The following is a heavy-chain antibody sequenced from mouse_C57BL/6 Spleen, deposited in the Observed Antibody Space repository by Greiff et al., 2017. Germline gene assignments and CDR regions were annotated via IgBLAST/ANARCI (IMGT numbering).Heavy chain of an antibody. D-gene: IGHD2-4*01. CDR3: ATYYDYDPAWFAY. CDR1: GFTFSDYG. V-gene: IGHV5-17*01. CDR2: ISSGSSTI. Sequence: VKLVESGGGLVKPGGSLKLSCAASGFTFSDYGMPWVRQAPEKGLEWVAYISSGSSTIHYSDTVKGRFTITRDNAKDTWFLHMNSMRSEDTAMYYCATYYDYDPAWFAYWGQGTLVTVSA. J-gene: IGHJ3*01.